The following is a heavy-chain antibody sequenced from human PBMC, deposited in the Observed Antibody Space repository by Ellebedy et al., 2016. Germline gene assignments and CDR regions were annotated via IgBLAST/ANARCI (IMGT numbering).Heavy chain of an antibody. Sequence: ASVKVSCKASGYTFTSYDINWVRQATGQGLEWMGWMNPNSGNTGYAQKFQGRVTMTRNTSISTAYMELRSLRSEDTAVYYCARGDVLRGILGYWGQGILVTVSS. CDR3: ARGDVLRGILGY. CDR2: MNPNSGNT. J-gene: IGHJ4*02. CDR1: GYTFTSYD. D-gene: IGHD2-15*01. V-gene: IGHV1-8*01.